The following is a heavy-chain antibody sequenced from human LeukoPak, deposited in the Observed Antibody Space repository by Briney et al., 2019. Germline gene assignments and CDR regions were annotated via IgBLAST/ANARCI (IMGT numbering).Heavy chain of an antibody. D-gene: IGHD2-21*02. CDR1: GYSISSGYY. CDR3: ARLRDSKTKSADY. J-gene: IGHJ4*02. Sequence: NASETLSLTRAVSGYSISSGYYWGWIRQPPGKGLEWIGSIYHSGSTYYNPSLKSRVTISVDTSKNQFSLKLSSVTAADTAVYYCARLRDSKTKSADYWGQGTLVTVSS. CDR2: IYHSGST. V-gene: IGHV4-38-2*01.